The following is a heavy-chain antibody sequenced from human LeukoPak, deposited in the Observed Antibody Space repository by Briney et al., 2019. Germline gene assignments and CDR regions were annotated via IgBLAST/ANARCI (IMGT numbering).Heavy chain of an antibody. CDR3: ARGSTRPYVLRYFDWLPPPGYYFDY. J-gene: IGHJ4*02. Sequence: ASVKVSCKASGYTFTSYDINWVRQATGQGLEWMGWMNPNSGNTGYAQKFQGRVTMTRNTSISTAYMELSSLRTEDTAVYYCARGSTRPYVLRYFDWLPPPGYYFDYWGQGTLVTVSS. CDR1: GYTFTSYD. V-gene: IGHV1-8*01. CDR2: MNPNSGNT. D-gene: IGHD3-9*01.